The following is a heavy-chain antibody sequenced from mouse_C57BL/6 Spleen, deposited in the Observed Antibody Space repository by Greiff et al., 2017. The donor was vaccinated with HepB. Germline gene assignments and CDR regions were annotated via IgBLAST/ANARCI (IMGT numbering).Heavy chain of an antibody. J-gene: IGHJ2*01. Sequence: VQLQQPGAELVRPGSSVKLSCKASGYTFTSYWMHWVKQRPIQGLEWIGNIDPSDSETHYNQKFKDKATLTVDKSSSTAYMQLSSLTSEDSAVYYCARERGYSNYYFDYWGQGTTLTVSS. CDR3: ARERGYSNYYFDY. CDR1: GYTFTSYW. V-gene: IGHV1-52*01. CDR2: IDPSDSET. D-gene: IGHD2-5*01.